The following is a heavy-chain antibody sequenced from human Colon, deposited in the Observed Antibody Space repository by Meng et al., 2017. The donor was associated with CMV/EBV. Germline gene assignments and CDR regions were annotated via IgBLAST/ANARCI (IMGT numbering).Heavy chain of an antibody. J-gene: IGHJ4*02. D-gene: IGHD3-10*01. CDR1: GYTFTGYF. Sequence: VELVPSGAEVKTPWASVVVSCKTSGYTFTGYFMFWVRQAPGQGLEWMGSLNPNSGDTNSAQKFHGRLTMTRDTSIHTAYMELGSLRPDDTAVYYCATISGGDFDFWGQGTLVTVSS. CDR3: ATISGGDFDF. CDR2: LNPNSGDT. V-gene: IGHV1-2*02.